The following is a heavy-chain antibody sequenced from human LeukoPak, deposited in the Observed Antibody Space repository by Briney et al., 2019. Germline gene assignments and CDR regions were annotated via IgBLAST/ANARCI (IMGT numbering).Heavy chain of an antibody. Sequence: GGSLRLSCAASGFAFNTYAMSWVRQAPGRGLEWVSTISGSGGSTYYADSVKGRFTISRDNSKNTLYLQMNSLRAEDTAVYYCVKAGIAAVTGRYYIDYWGLGALVTVSS. V-gene: IGHV3-23*01. CDR3: VKAGIAAVTGRYYIDY. D-gene: IGHD6-13*01. CDR1: GFAFNTYA. J-gene: IGHJ4*02. CDR2: ISGSGGST.